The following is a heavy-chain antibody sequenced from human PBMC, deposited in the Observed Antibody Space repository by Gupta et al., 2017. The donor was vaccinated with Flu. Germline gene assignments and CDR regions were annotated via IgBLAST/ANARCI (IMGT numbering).Heavy chain of an antibody. D-gene: IGHD1-1*01. CDR3: ARDRRTARRPED. CDR2: IKPDGTIT. CDR1: GLIFSGYW. V-gene: IGHV3-74*01. J-gene: IGHJ4*02. Sequence: EVPMVESGGGSVQPGGSLRLSCAASGLIFSGYWMHWVRQGPGKGLEGVSRIKPDGTITDYADSVRGRFAISRYNAKNTLYLQINSLTAEDTAGYYCARDRRTARRPEDWGQGTRVTVSS.